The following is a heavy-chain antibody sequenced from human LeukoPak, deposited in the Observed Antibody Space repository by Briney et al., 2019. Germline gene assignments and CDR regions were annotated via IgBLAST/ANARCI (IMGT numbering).Heavy chain of an antibody. CDR2: ISGSGGST. J-gene: IGHJ4*02. CDR1: GFTFSSYA. D-gene: IGHD2-2*01. CDR3: AKDRIVPAAMGALNY. V-gene: IGHV3-23*01. Sequence: GGSLRLSCAASGFTFSSYAMSWVRQAPGKGLEWVSAISGSGGSTYYADSVKGRFTISRDNSKNTLYLQKNSLRAEDTAVYYCAKDRIVPAAMGALNYWGQGTLVTVSS.